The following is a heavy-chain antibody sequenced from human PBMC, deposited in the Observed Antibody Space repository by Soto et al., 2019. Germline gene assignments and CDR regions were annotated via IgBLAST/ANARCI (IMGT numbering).Heavy chain of an antibody. J-gene: IGHJ3*02. V-gene: IGHV4-4*07. CDR3: ARKRHHAFDI. CDR2: SYPSGSS. Sequence: SETLSLTCTVSGGSISSYYWSWLRQPAGKGLEWIGRSYPSGSSNYNPSLKSRVTMSVDTSKNQFSLKLSSLTDSDMSVYYCARKRHHAFDIWGQATMVTVSS. CDR1: GGSISSYY.